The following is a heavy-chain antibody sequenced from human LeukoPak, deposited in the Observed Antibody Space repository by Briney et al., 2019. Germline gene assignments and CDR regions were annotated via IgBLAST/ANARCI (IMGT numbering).Heavy chain of an antibody. J-gene: IGHJ4*02. Sequence: PGGSLRLSCAASGFTVSSNYMSWVRQAPGKGLEWVSVIYSGGSTYYADSVKGRFTISRDNSKNTLYLQMNSLRAEDTAVYYCAKPIAAAGSFAFFDYWGQGTLVTVSS. CDR3: AKPIAAAGSFAFFDY. CDR2: IYSGGST. V-gene: IGHV3-66*04. CDR1: GFTVSSNY. D-gene: IGHD6-13*01.